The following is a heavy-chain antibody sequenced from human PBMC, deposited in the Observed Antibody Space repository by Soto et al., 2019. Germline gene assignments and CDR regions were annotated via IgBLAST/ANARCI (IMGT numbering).Heavy chain of an antibody. CDR2: IYYSGST. CDR3: ARVRAAGFNWFDP. D-gene: IGHD6-13*01. Sequence: PSETLSLTCTVSGGSISSGGYSWSWIRQHPGKGLEWIGYIYYSGSTYYNPSLKSRVTISVDTSKNQFSLKLSSVTAADTAVYYCARVRAAGFNWFDPWGQGTLVTVS. V-gene: IGHV4-31*03. CDR1: GGSISSGGYS. J-gene: IGHJ5*02.